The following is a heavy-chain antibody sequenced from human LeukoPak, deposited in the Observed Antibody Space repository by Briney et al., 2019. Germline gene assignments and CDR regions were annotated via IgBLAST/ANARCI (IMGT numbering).Heavy chain of an antibody. CDR2: ISSSSYI. Sequence: PGGSLRLSCAASGFTFSSYSMNWVRQAPGKGLEWVSSISSSSYIYYADSVKGRFTISRDNAKNSLYLQMNSLRAEDTAVYYCAREGLYYYDSTGIFDYWGQGTLVTVSS. D-gene: IGHD3-22*01. V-gene: IGHV3-21*01. CDR3: AREGLYYYDSTGIFDY. CDR1: GFTFSSYS. J-gene: IGHJ4*02.